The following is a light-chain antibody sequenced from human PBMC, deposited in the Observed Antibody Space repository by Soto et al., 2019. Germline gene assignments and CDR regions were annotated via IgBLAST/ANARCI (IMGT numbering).Light chain of an antibody. CDR3: QQTYSTPIT. Sequence: QITQSPSTLSATAVDRVTITFRASQSISSWLAWYQHKPGKAPKLLIYAASSLQSGVPSRFSGSGSGTDFTLTISSLQPEDFVTYYCQQTYSTPITFGQGTRLEI. J-gene: IGKJ5*01. V-gene: IGKV1-39*01. CDR2: AAS. CDR1: QSISSW.